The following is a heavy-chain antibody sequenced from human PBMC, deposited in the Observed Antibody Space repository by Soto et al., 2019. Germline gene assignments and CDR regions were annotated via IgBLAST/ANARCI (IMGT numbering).Heavy chain of an antibody. CDR3: AYLPCSGGSCYWFSFSGMDV. V-gene: IGHV2-5*02. CDR1: GFSLSISGVG. Sequence: QITLKESGPTLVKPTQTLTLTCTFSGFSLSISGVGVAWIRQPPGKALEWLALIYWDDDKRYRPSLESRLTITKDTSKNQVVLIMTIMDSVDIATYYCAYLPCSGGSCYWFSFSGMDVWGQGTTVTVSS. D-gene: IGHD2-15*01. J-gene: IGHJ6*02. CDR2: IYWDDDK.